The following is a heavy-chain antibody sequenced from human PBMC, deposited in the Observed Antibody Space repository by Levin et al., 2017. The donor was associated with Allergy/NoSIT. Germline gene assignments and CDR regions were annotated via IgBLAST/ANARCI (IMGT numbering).Heavy chain of an antibody. CDR2: IYYSGST. Sequence: SQTLSLPCTVSGGSIRSYYWSWIRQPPGKGLEWIGYIYYSGSTNYNPSLKSRVTISVDTSKNQFSLKLSSVTAADTAVYYCARLHDYSNYVDYGMDVWGQGTTVTVSS. J-gene: IGHJ6*02. D-gene: IGHD4-11*01. CDR3: ARLHDYSNYVDYGMDV. V-gene: IGHV4-59*08. CDR1: GGSIRSYY.